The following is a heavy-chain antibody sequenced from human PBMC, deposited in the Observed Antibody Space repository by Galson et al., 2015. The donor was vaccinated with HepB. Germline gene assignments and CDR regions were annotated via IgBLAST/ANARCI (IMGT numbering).Heavy chain of an antibody. Sequence: SVKVSCKASGYTFTSYDINWVRQATGQGLEWMGWMNPNSGNTGYAQKFQGRVTMTRNTSISTAYMELSSLRSEDTAVYYCARSHTGGWYLYYYYMDVWGKGTTVTVSS. CDR2: MNPNSGNT. J-gene: IGHJ6*03. D-gene: IGHD6-19*01. V-gene: IGHV1-8*01. CDR3: ARSHTGGWYLYYYYMDV. CDR1: GYTFTSYD.